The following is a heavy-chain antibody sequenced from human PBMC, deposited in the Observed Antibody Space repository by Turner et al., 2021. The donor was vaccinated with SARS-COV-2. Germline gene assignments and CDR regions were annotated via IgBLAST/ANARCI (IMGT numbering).Heavy chain of an antibody. J-gene: IGHJ6*02. CDR2: FDPEDGET. CDR1: GYTLTELS. Sequence: QVQLVQSGAEVNQPGASVKFSCQFSGYTLTELSMHWVRQAPGKGLEWMGGFDPEDGETIYAQKFQGRVTMTEDTSTDTAYMELSSLRSEDTAVYYCATGVAVAGTPSKYYYYYGMDVWGQGTTVTVSS. V-gene: IGHV1-24*01. CDR3: ATGVAVAGTPSKYYYYYGMDV. D-gene: IGHD6-19*01.